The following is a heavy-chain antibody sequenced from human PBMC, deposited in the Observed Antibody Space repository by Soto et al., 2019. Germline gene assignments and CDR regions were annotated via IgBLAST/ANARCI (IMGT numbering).Heavy chain of an antibody. J-gene: IGHJ6*02. V-gene: IGHV3-48*02. CDR3: ARDGDRGYDMDV. D-gene: IGHD3-16*02. CDR2: ITNTGETI. CDR1: GFSFSTYN. Sequence: EVQMVESGGGLVQPGGSLRLSCAGSGFSFSTYNMDWVRQAPGKGLEWISYITNTGETIYYADSVRGRFTISRDNAKNALFLQMNSLRDEDTAVYYCARDGDRGYDMDVWGQGTTRTVSS.